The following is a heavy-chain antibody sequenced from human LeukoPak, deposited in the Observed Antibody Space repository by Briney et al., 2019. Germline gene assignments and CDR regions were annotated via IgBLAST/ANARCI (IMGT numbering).Heavy chain of an antibody. Sequence: SVKVSCKASGGTFSSYTISWVRQAPGQGLEWMGRIIPILGIANYAQKFQGRVTITADKSTSTAYMELSSLRSEDAAVYYCARAEEGNYYGMDVWGQGTTVTVSS. CDR2: IIPILGIA. CDR1: GGTFSSYT. D-gene: IGHD3-10*01. V-gene: IGHV1-69*02. CDR3: ARAEEGNYYGMDV. J-gene: IGHJ6*02.